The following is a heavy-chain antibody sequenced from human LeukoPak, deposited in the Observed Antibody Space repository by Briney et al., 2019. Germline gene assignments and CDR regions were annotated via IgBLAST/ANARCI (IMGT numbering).Heavy chain of an antibody. CDR1: GFTFSSYW. V-gene: IGHV3-7*01. CDR2: IKTDGSQI. D-gene: IGHD2-8*02. CDR3: ARRPFSTGWNYFDY. Sequence: GGSLRLSCVASGFTFSSYWMTWVRQAPGKGLEWVANIKTDGSQIYYVDSVKGRFTISRDNAKNSLYLQMNSLRAEDTAVYYCARRPFSTGWNYFDYWGQGTLVTVSS. J-gene: IGHJ4*02.